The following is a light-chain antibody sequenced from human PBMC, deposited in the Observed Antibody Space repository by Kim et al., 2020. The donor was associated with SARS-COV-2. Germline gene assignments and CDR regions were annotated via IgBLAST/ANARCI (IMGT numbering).Light chain of an antibody. CDR1: SGHSSYA. J-gene: IGLJ2*01. V-gene: IGLV4-69*01. CDR2: LNSDGSH. CDR3: QTWGTGIVV. Sequence: QPVLTQSPSASASLGASVKLTCTLSSGHSSYAIAWHQQQPEKGPRYLMKLNSDGSHSKGDGVPARFLASSSGAERYLTISSLQSEDEADYYCQTWGTGIVVFGGGTQLTVL.